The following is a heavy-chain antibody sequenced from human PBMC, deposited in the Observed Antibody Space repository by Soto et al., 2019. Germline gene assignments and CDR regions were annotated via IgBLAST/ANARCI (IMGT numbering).Heavy chain of an antibody. J-gene: IGHJ6*02. CDR3: ASSYGDSALYYYGMDV. CDR1: GFTFSSYA. D-gene: IGHD4-17*01. Sequence: EVQLVESGGGLVQPGGSLRLSCAASGFTFSSYAMHWVRQAPGKGLEYVSAISSNGGSTYYANSVKGRFTISRDNSKNTLYRQMGSLRAEDMAVYYCASSYGDSALYYYGMDVWGQGTTVTVSS. V-gene: IGHV3-64*01. CDR2: ISSNGGST.